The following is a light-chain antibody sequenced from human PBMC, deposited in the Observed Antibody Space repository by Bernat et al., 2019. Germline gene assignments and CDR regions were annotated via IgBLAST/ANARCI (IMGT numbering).Light chain of an antibody. CDR3: AAWDDSLKSWL. J-gene: IGLJ3*02. V-gene: IGLV1-44*01. CDR1: SSNIGKNG. Sequence: QSVLTQPPSASGTPGQRVTISCSGSSSNIGKNGVNWYQQLPGRGPKVHMYNDDQRPSGVSEQFSGSKSGTSASLAISGVQSEDEADYHCAAWDDSLKSWLFGGGTKLTVL. CDR2: NDD.